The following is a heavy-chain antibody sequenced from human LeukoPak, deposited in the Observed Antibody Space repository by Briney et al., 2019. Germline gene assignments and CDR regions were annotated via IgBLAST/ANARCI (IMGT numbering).Heavy chain of an antibody. Sequence: GGSLRLSCAASGFTVSSNYMSWVRQAPGKGLEWVSVIYSGGSTYYADSVKGRFTISRDNSKNTLYLQMNSLRAEDTAVYYCARARWGDEFDYWGQGTLVTVSS. CDR2: IYSGGST. CDR1: GFTVSSNY. D-gene: IGHD3-10*01. J-gene: IGHJ4*02. CDR3: ARARWGDEFDY. V-gene: IGHV3-53*01.